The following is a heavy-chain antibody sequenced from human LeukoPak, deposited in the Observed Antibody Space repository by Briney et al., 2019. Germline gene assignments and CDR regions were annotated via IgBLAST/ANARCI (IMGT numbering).Heavy chain of an antibody. CDR3: ARLPTFYYDSSGYHYDY. CDR1: GFTFYNYA. J-gene: IGHJ4*02. Sequence: GGSLRLSCVASGFTFYNYAMSWVRQAPGRGLEWASSTAGSGISKDYADSVKGRFTSSKDKSKNTWYLQKDNLRAEDTGVYFCARLPTFYYDSSGYHYDYWGQGTLVTVSS. CDR2: TAGSGISK. V-gene: IGHV3-23*01. D-gene: IGHD3-22*01.